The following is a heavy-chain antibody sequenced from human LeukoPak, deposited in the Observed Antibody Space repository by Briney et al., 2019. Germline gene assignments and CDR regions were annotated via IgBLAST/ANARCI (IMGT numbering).Heavy chain of an antibody. V-gene: IGHV3-21*01. D-gene: IGHD5-18*01. J-gene: IGHJ4*02. CDR1: GFTFSSYS. Sequence: GGSLRLSCAASGFTFSSYSMNWVRQAPGKGLEWVSSISSSRSYIYYADSVKGRFTISRDNAKNSLYLQMNSLRAEDTAVYYCARDYDSYGYSFDYWGQGTLVTVSS. CDR2: ISSSRSYI. CDR3: ARDYDSYGYSFDY.